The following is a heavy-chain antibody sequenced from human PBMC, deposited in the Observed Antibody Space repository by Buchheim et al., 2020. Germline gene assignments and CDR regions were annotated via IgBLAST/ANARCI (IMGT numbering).Heavy chain of an antibody. Sequence: EVQLVESGGGLVQPGGSLRLSCAASGFIFSNYWMHWVRQAPGKGLVWVSLIYSDETNTNYADSVKGRITISRDNAKSTLYLQMNSLRAEDTAVYYCARGGGSGKLDYWGQG. V-gene: IGHV3-74*01. CDR1: GFIFSNYW. CDR3: ARGGGSGKLDY. D-gene: IGHD5-24*01. CDR2: IYSDETNT. J-gene: IGHJ4*02.